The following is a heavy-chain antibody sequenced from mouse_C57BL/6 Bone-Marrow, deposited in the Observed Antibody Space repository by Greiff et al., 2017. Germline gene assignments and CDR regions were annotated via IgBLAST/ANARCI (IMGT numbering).Heavy chain of an antibody. CDR3: ARSDYYGSRTWYFEV. CDR2: IHPNSGST. V-gene: IGHV1-64*01. Sequence: QVQLKQPGAELVKPGASVKLSCKASGYTFTSYWMHWVKQRPGQGLEWIGMIHPNSGSTNYNEKFKSKATLTVDKSSSTAYMQLSSLTSEDSAVYYCARSDYYGSRTWYFEVWGTGTTVTVSS. CDR1: GYTFTSYW. J-gene: IGHJ1*03. D-gene: IGHD1-1*01.